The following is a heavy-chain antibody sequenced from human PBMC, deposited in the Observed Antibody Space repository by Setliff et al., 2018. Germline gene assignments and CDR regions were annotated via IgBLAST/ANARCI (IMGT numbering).Heavy chain of an antibody. J-gene: IGHJ6*03. D-gene: IGHD1-26*01. V-gene: IGHV1-69-2*01. CDR2: VDPEDGST. CDR1: GYIFTDYY. Sequence: ASVKVSCKASGYIFTDYYIHWVQQAPGKGLEWMGRVDPEDGSTIYAEKFQGRVTMTTDTSTSTAYMELRSLRSDDTAVYYCARGGTNPYYYYMDVWGKGTTVTVSS. CDR3: ARGGTNPYYYYMDV.